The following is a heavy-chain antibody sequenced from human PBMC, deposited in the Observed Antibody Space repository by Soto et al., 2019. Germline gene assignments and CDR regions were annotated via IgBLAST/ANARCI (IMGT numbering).Heavy chain of an antibody. J-gene: IGHJ4*02. D-gene: IGHD6-13*01. CDR1: GFTFSSYE. CDR2: ISSSGSTI. Sequence: PGGSLRLSCAASGFTFSSYEMNWVRQAPGKGLEWVSYISSSGSTIYYADSVKGRFTISRDNAKNSLYLQMNSLRAEDTAVYYCASGSRIAAAGTPFDYWGQGTLVTVSS. V-gene: IGHV3-48*03. CDR3: ASGSRIAAAGTPFDY.